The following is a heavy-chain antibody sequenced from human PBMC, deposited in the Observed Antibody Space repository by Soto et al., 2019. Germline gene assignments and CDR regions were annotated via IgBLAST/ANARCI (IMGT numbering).Heavy chain of an antibody. CDR3: ARDWGFCTSTSCQAWTYDAFDI. CDR1: GFTFSDYY. J-gene: IGHJ3*02. CDR2: ISSGGTTI. Sequence: GGSLRLSCAASGFTFSDYYMNWIRQAPGKGLEWVSYISSGGTTIYYADSVKGRFTISRDNSKNSLYLQMNSLRAEDTAVYYCARDWGFCTSTSCQAWTYDAFDIWGQGTMVTVSS. D-gene: IGHD2-2*01. V-gene: IGHV3-11*01.